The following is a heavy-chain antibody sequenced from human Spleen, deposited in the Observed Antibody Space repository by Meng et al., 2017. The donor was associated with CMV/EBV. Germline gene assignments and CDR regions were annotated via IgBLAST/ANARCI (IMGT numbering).Heavy chain of an antibody. CDR2: ISSSGFTI. V-gene: IGHV3-11*01. CDR1: GFTFSDYY. CDR3: ARGRWGYYDISGEDY. Sequence: GESLKISCAVSGFTFSDYYMSWIRQAPGKGLEWISYISSSGFTIYYADSVRGRFTISRDNANNSLYLQMNSLTAEDTAVYYCARGRWGYYDISGEDYWGQGTLVTVSS. D-gene: IGHD3-22*01. J-gene: IGHJ4*02.